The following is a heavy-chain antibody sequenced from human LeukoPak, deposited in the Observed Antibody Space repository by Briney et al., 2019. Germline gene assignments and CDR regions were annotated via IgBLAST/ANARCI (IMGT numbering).Heavy chain of an antibody. D-gene: IGHD3-3*01. J-gene: IGHJ6*03. CDR1: GGTFSSYA. CDR2: IIPIFGTA. CDR3: ARAGPRSVPDYYYYYMDV. V-gene: IGHV1-69*05. Sequence: ASVKVSCKASGGTFSSYAISWVRQAPGQGLEWMGGIIPIFGTANYAQKFQGRVTITTDESTSTAYMELSSLRSEDTAVYYCARAGPRSVPDYYYYYMDVWGKGTTVTVSS.